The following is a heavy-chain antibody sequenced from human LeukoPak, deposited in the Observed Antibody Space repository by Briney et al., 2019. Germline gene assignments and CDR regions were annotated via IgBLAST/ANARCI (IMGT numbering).Heavy chain of an antibody. Sequence: PGGSLRLSCAASGFTFSSYSMNWVRQAPGKGLEWVSSISSSSSYIYYTDSVKGRFTISRDNAKNSLYLQMNSLRAEDTAVYYCARFGSSSYYSFDYWGQGTLVTVSS. D-gene: IGHD6-19*01. J-gene: IGHJ4*02. CDR1: GFTFSSYS. CDR3: ARFGSSSYYSFDY. CDR2: ISSSSSYI. V-gene: IGHV3-21*01.